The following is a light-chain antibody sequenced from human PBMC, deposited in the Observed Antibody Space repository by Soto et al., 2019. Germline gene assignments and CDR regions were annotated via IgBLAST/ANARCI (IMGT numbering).Light chain of an antibody. CDR2: KAS. Sequence: DIQITQSPSTLPASVGARVTITFRASQSISSWLAWYQQKPGKAPKLLIYKASSLESGVPSRFSGGGSGTEFTLTISSLQPDDFATYYCQQYNSYSPTFGQGTKVDIK. CDR1: QSISSW. V-gene: IGKV1-5*03. J-gene: IGKJ1*01. CDR3: QQYNSYSPT.